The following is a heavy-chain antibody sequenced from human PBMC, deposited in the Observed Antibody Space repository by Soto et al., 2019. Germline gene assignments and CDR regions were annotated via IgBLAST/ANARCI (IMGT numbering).Heavy chain of an antibody. CDR3: ARVQDDILTGAYYYYGMDV. Sequence: GGSLRLSCAASGFTFSDYYMSWIRQAPGKGLEWVSYISSSSSYTNYADSVKGRFTISRDNAKNSLYLQMNSLRAEDTAVYYCARVQDDILTGAYYYYGMDVWGQGTTVTVSS. D-gene: IGHD3-9*01. CDR1: GFTFSDYY. CDR2: ISSSSSYT. J-gene: IGHJ6*02. V-gene: IGHV3-11*05.